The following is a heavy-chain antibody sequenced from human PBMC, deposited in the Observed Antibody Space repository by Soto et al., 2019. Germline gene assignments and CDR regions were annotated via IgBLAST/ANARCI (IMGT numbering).Heavy chain of an antibody. Sequence: EVQLLESGGGLVQPGGSLRLSCAASGFTFRSHAMSWVRQAPGKGLEWVSAISGSGGSTYYADSVKGRFTISRDTSKTTLYLYANSLRAEYTAVYYCGRISVSSSAAFEIWGQGTRVTVSS. CDR1: GFTFRSHA. D-gene: IGHD6-6*01. CDR2: ISGSGGST. V-gene: IGHV3-23*01. CDR3: GRISVSSSAAFEI. J-gene: IGHJ3*02.